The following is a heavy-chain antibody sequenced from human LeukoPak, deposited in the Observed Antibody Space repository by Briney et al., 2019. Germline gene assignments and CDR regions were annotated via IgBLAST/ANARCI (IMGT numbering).Heavy chain of an antibody. CDR1: GGSIRGYY. CDR3: VRHEFDSGSLPYFDY. CDR2: IYYSGST. Sequence: KPSETLSLTCTVSGGSIRGYYWSWIRQPPGKGLEWIGYIYYSGSTNYNPSLKSRVTISVDTSKNQFSLKLSAVTAADTAVYYCVRHEFDSGSLPYFDYWGQGILVTVSS. J-gene: IGHJ4*02. D-gene: IGHD3-10*01. V-gene: IGHV4-59*08.